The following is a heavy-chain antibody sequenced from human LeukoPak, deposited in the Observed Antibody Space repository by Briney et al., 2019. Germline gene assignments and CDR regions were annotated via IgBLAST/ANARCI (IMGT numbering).Heavy chain of an antibody. Sequence: PGGSLRLSCVVSGFTFNRCWMNWVRQAPGKGLEWVAHINPDGRDTYYVDSVKGRFTISRDNAQNSMYLQMNSLRAEDTAVYYCALGRDCSSSSCASDPFDYWGQGTLVTVSS. D-gene: IGHD2-2*01. J-gene: IGHJ4*02. CDR2: INPDGRDT. CDR3: ALGRDCSSSSCASDPFDY. V-gene: IGHV3-7*03. CDR1: GFTFNRCW.